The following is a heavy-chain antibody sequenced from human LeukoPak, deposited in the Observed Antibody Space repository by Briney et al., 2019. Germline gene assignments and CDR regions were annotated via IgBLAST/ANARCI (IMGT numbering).Heavy chain of an antibody. Sequence: SQNLSLTCAISGDSVSSNSAAWNWIRQSPSRGLEWLGRTYYRSKWYNDYAVSVKSRITINPDTSKNQFSLQLNSVTPEDTAVYYCAREPLWEVGANPFDYWGQGTLVTVSS. CDR3: AREPLWEVGANPFDY. V-gene: IGHV6-1*01. D-gene: IGHD1-26*01. J-gene: IGHJ4*02. CDR2: TYYRSKWYN. CDR1: GDSVSSNSAA.